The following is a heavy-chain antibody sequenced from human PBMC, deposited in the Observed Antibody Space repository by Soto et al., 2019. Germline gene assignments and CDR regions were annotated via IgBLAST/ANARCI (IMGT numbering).Heavy chain of an antibody. CDR3: GGGGNGGRTTGTTYAV. CDR2: IYSSGST. V-gene: IGHV4-59*01. J-gene: IGHJ4*02. CDR1: GGSIYNYY. Sequence: QVQLQESGAGLVKPSETLSLTCTVSGGSIYNYYWSWIRQPPGRGLEWIGFIYSSGSTKYNPSVNSRVNFSAGTSRNQVSLKLASVTTADKAVYYGGGGGNGGRTTGTTYAVWGQGTLVTVSS. D-gene: IGHD4-17*01.